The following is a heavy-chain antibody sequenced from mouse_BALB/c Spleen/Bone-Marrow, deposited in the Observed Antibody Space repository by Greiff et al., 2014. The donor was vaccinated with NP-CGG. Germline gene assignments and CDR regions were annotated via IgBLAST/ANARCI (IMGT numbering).Heavy chain of an antibody. CDR3: ARDITTATGNWYFDV. Sequence: EVKLMESGGGLVQPGGSLRLSCATSGFTFTDYYTSWVRQPPGKALEWLGFIRNKAKGYATDYSASVKGRFTISRDNSQSIPYLQMNTLRAEDSATYYCARDITTATGNWYFDVWGAGTTLTVSS. D-gene: IGHD1-2*01. CDR2: IRNKAKGYAT. CDR1: GFTFTDYY. V-gene: IGHV7-3*02. J-gene: IGHJ1*01.